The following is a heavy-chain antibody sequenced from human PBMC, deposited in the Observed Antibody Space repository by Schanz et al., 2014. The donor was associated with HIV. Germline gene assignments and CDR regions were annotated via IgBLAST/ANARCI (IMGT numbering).Heavy chain of an antibody. CDR2: ISHDGTNK. V-gene: IGHV3-30-3*01. CDR1: GFTFSDYS. D-gene: IGHD4-17*01. J-gene: IGHJ6*02. Sequence: QVQLVESGGGVVQPGRSLRLSCAASGFTFSDYSMHWVRQAPGKALEWVAVISHDGTNKFYAGSVKDRFTISRDNAKNTLYLQMNSLRAEDTAVYYCVRLMSSDYDFYHYGMDVWGQGTLVTVSS. CDR3: VRLMSSDYDFYHYGMDV.